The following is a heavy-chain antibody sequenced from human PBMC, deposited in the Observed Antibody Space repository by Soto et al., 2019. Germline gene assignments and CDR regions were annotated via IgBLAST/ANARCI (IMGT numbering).Heavy chain of an antibody. J-gene: IGHJ6*02. V-gene: IGHV1-69*06. Sequence: SVKVSCKASGGTFSSYAISWVRQAPGQGLEWMGGIIPISGTANYAQKFQGRVTITADKSTSTAYMELSSLRSEDTAVYYCAGPSYDSSGYLRGMDVWGQGTTVTVSS. CDR2: IIPISGTA. D-gene: IGHD3-22*01. CDR1: GGTFSSYA. CDR3: AGPSYDSSGYLRGMDV.